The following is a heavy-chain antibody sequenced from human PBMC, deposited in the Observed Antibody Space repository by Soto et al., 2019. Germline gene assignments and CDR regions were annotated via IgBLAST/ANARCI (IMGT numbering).Heavy chain of an antibody. J-gene: IGHJ6*03. D-gene: IGHD2-15*01. CDR2: IIPILGIA. V-gene: IGHV1-69*02. CDR1: GGTFSSYT. CDR3: ARVPLGYCSGGSCKYCYYMDV. Sequence: QVQLVQSGAEVKKPGSSVKVSCKASGGTFSSYTISWVRQAPGQGLEWMGRIIPILGIANYAQKFQGRVTITADKSTSTAYMELSSLRSEDTAVYYCARVPLGYCSGGSCKYCYYMDVWGKGTTVTVSS.